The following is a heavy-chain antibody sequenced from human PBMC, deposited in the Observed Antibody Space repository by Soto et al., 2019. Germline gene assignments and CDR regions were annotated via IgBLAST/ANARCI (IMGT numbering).Heavy chain of an antibody. V-gene: IGHV3-30*18. Sequence: GGSLRLSCAASGFTFSSYGMHWVRQAPGKGLEWVAFISYDGSTKYYADSVRGRFTISRDSSKNTLFLQMNSLRAEDTAVYYCAKRDTSSGWYWFDYWGQGTLVTVSS. CDR2: ISYDGSTK. CDR1: GFTFSSYG. D-gene: IGHD6-19*01. CDR3: AKRDTSSGWYWFDY. J-gene: IGHJ4*02.